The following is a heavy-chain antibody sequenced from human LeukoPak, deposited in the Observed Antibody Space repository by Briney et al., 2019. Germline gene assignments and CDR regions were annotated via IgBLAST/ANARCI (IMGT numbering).Heavy chain of an antibody. CDR1: GYTFTSYG. J-gene: IGHJ3*02. CDR3: ARDGGYYCSSTSCYRSAFDI. CDR2: ISAYNGNT. D-gene: IGHD2-2*01. V-gene: IGHV1-18*01. Sequence: GASVKVSCKASGYTFTSYGISWVRQAPGQGLEWMGWISAYNGNTNYAQKVQGRVTMTTDTSTSTAYMELRSLRSDDTAVYYCARDGGYYCSSTSCYRSAFDIWSQGTMVTVSS.